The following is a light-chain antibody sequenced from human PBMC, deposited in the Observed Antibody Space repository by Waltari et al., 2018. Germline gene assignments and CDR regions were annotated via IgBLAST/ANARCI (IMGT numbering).Light chain of an antibody. CDR3: QHYHQWPPYT. CDR2: GAS. Sequence: EIVLTQSPSTLAVSPGERAILSCRASQTISYNLAWYQQRPGQPPSLLIYGASARAAAIPVRFSGSGSGTEFTLTISGLQSEDFAVYYCQHYHQWPPYTFGQGTKVE. V-gene: IGKV3-15*01. CDR1: QTISYN. J-gene: IGKJ2*01.